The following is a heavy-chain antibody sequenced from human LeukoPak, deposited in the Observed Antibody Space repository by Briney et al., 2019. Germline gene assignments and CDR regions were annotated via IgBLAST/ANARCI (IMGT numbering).Heavy chain of an antibody. V-gene: IGHV4-31*03. CDR1: GGSIRSSYYY. CDR2: IYYSGST. J-gene: IGHJ6*02. CDR3: ARDCTNGVCYGNYGMDV. D-gene: IGHD2-8*01. Sequence: SETLSLTCTVSGGSIRSSYYYWGWIRQHPGKGLEWIGYIYYSGSTYYNPSLKSRVTISVDTSKNQFSLKLSSVTAADTAVYYCARDCTNGVCYGNYGMDVWGQGTTVTVSS.